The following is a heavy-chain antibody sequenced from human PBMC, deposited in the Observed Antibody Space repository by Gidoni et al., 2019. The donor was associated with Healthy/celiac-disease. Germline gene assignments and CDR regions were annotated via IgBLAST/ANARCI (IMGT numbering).Heavy chain of an antibody. J-gene: IGHJ6*02. CDR2: INHSGST. CDR1: GGSFSGYY. D-gene: IGHD3-10*01. Sequence: QVQLQQWGAGLLKPSATLSLTCAVYGGSFSGYYWSWIRQPPGKGLEWIGEINHSGSTNYNPSLKSRITISVDTSKNQFSLKLSSVTAADTAVYYCARGLRGVVRYYYYGMDVWGQGTTVTVSS. CDR3: ARGLRGVVRYYYYGMDV. V-gene: IGHV4-34*01.